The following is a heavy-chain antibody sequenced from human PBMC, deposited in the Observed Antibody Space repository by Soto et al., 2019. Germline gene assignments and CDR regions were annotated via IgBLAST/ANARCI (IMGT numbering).Heavy chain of an antibody. D-gene: IGHD3-10*01. CDR3: ASMVRGVMRFDY. J-gene: IGHJ4*02. Sequence: QLQLQESGSGLVKPSQTLSHTCAVSGGSISSGGYSWSWIRQPPGKGLEWIGYIYHSGSTYYNPSLKSRVTISVDRSKNQFSLKLSSVTAADTAVYYCASMVRGVMRFDYWGQGTLVTVSS. CDR2: IYHSGST. V-gene: IGHV4-30-2*01. CDR1: GGSISSGGYS.